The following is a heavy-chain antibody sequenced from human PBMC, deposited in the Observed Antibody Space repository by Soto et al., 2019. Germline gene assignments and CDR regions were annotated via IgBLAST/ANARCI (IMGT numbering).Heavy chain of an antibody. D-gene: IGHD3-10*01. J-gene: IGHJ6*02. CDR3: AKDRGSGSYAANYQYYGMDV. Sequence: LRLSCAASGSTFDDYAMHWVRQAPGKGLEWVSGVNWNSGRIDYADSVKGRFTISRDNAKTSLYLQMNSLRAEDTALYYCAKDRGSGSYAANYQYYGMDVWGQGTTVTGSS. CDR2: VNWNSGRI. V-gene: IGHV3-9*01. CDR1: GSTFDDYA.